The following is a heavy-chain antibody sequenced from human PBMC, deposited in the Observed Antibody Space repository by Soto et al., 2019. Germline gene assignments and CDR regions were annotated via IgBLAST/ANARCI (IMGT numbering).Heavy chain of an antibody. Sequence: PSETLSLTCTVSGGSISSGGYYWSWIRQHPGKGLEWIGYIYYSGSTYYNPSLKSRVNISVDTSKNQFSLKLSSVAAADTAVYYCARDYGKYYDILTGYILPGWFDPWGQGTLVTVSS. CDR1: GGSISSGGYY. CDR2: IYYSGST. CDR3: ARDYGKYYDILTGYILPGWFDP. J-gene: IGHJ5*02. V-gene: IGHV4-31*03. D-gene: IGHD3-9*01.